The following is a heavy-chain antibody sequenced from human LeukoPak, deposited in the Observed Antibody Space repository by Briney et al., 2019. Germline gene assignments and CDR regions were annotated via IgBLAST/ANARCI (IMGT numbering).Heavy chain of an antibody. CDR3: TTDPRNGYYFDY. CDR2: IKSKTDGGTT. J-gene: IGHJ4*02. D-gene: IGHD1-1*01. CDR1: GFTVSSNY. V-gene: IGHV3-15*01. Sequence: GGSLRLSCAASGFTVSSNYMSWVRQAPGKGLEWIGRIKSKTDGGTTDYAAPVKGRFTISRDDSTDTLYLQLNSLKTEDTAIYYCTTDPRNGYYFDYWGQGTLVTVSS.